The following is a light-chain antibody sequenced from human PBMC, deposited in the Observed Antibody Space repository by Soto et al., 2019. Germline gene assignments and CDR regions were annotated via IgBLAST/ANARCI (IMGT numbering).Light chain of an antibody. CDR1: QSSSSY. J-gene: IGKJ4*01. CDR3: PKSYSNPFT. CDR2: AAS. V-gene: IGKV1-39*01. Sequence: DIQMTQSPSSLSASVGDRVTITCRASQSSSSYFNWYQQKPGKAPKLLIYAASSLQNGVPSRFSCRGFWNDFTPTLSRLQPEGAGNYYRPKSYSNPFTFRRGTKVEIK.